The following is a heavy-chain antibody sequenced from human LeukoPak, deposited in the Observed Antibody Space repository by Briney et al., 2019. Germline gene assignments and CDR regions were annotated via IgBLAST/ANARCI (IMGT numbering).Heavy chain of an antibody. CDR3: ARRGNYYDSSGGNYYMDV. Sequence: GASVKVSCKASGYTFTSYGISWVRQAPGQGLEWMGWISAYNGNTNYAQKLQGRVTMTTDTSTSTAYMGLRSLRSEDTAVYYCARRGNYYDSSGGNYYMDVWGKGTTVTVSS. J-gene: IGHJ6*03. D-gene: IGHD3-22*01. CDR2: ISAYNGNT. CDR1: GYTFTSYG. V-gene: IGHV1-18*01.